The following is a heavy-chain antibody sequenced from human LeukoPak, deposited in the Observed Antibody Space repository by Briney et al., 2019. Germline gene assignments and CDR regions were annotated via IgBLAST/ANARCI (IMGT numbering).Heavy chain of an antibody. J-gene: IGHJ4*02. CDR3: AREIPRGSSFDY. V-gene: IGHV3-30-3*01. CDR2: ILYDGSNK. CDR1: GFSFSTYA. D-gene: IGHD6-13*01. Sequence: TGGSLRLSCAASGFSFSTYAMTWVRQAPGKGLEWVGVILYDGSNKYYADSVKGRFTISRDNSKNTLYMQVNSLRAEDTAVYYCAREIPRGSSFDYWGQGTLVTVSS.